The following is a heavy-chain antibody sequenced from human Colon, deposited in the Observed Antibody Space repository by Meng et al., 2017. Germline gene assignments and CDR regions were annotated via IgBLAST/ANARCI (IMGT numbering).Heavy chain of an antibody. Sequence: QLQLQESGPGLVKPSETLSLTCTVAGGSISSSSYYWGWIRQPPGKGLEWIGSIYYSGSPYYNPSLKSRVTISLDTSKNQVSLKLSSVTAADTAVYYCARHRPAYYYDSSGYFDYWGQGTLVTVSS. CDR1: GGSISSSSYY. J-gene: IGHJ4*02. CDR3: ARHRPAYYYDSSGYFDY. D-gene: IGHD3-22*01. CDR2: IYYSGSP. V-gene: IGHV4-39*01.